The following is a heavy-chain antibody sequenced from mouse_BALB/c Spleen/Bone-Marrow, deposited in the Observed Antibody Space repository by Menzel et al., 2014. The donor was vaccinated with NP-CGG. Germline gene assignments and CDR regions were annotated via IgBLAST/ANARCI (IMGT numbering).Heavy chain of an antibody. J-gene: IGHJ3*01. D-gene: IGHD2-4*01. CDR3: ARSSSYDYDVGFAY. CDR1: GYSITRDYA. CDR2: ISYSGST. Sequence: EVMLVESGPGLVNPSQSLSLTCIVTGYSITRDYAWNWIRQFPGNKLEWMGYISYSGSTTYNPSLESRISITRDTSKNQFFLQLNSVTTEDTATYYCARSSSYDYDVGFAYWGQGTLVTVSA. V-gene: IGHV3-2*02.